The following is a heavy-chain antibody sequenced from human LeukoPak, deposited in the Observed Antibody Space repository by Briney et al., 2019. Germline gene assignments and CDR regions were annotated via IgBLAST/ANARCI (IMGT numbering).Heavy chain of an antibody. CDR2: IYTSGST. D-gene: IGHD6-19*01. CDR3: ARRRIAVAGTLSDWFDP. Sequence: SQTLSLTCTVSGGSISSGSYYWSWIRQPAGKGLEWIGRIYTSGSTNYNPSLKSRVTISVDTSKNQFSLKLSSVTAADTAVYYCARRRIAVAGTLSDWFDPWGQGALVTVSS. J-gene: IGHJ5*02. CDR1: GGSISSGSYY. V-gene: IGHV4-61*02.